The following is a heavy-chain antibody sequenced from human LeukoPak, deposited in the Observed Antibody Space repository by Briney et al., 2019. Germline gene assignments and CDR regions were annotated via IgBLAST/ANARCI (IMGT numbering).Heavy chain of an antibody. Sequence: ASVKVSCKASGYSFSGYYTHWVRQAPGQELEWMGWINPDTGGATYSQKFQGRVSMTRDASISTAFMELHGLRSDDTAVYFCATDRGDHRVVVPAALDFWGQGTLVAVSS. J-gene: IGHJ4*02. D-gene: IGHD2-2*01. V-gene: IGHV1-2*02. CDR1: GYSFSGYY. CDR3: ATDRGDHRVVVPAALDF. CDR2: INPDTGGA.